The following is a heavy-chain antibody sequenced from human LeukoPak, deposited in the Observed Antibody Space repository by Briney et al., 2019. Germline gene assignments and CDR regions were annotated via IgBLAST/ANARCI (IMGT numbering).Heavy chain of an antibody. CDR3: ARRVLLYDILTAYFRSYSYYMDV. V-gene: IGHV1-46*01. D-gene: IGHD3-9*01. CDR2: INPSGGST. J-gene: IGHJ6*03. Sequence: ASVKVSCKASGYTFTSYYMHWVRQAPGQGLEWMGIINPSGGSTSYAQKFQGRVTMTRNTSISTAYMELSSLRSEDTAVYYCARRVLLYDILTAYFRSYSYYMDVWGRGTTVTISS. CDR1: GYTFTSYY.